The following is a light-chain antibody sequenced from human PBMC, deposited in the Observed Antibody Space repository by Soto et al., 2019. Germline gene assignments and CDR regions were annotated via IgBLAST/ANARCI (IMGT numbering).Light chain of an antibody. V-gene: IGKV1-39*01. CDR3: QQSYKMPS. CDR1: RNVSIY. CDR2: ATS. J-gene: IGKJ5*01. Sequence: EIPLTQAPSSLAASVGDRLTLTCRASRNVSIYLNWYQHKPGKGPTLLIHATSNLQIGVPSRFSGSGSGTEFTLTISSLEPEDFGTSYCQQSYKMPSFGQGTRLESK.